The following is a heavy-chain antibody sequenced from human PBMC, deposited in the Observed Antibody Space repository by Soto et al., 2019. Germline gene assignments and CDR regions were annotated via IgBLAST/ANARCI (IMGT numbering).Heavy chain of an antibody. CDR1: RDSMWITMDA. J-gene: IGHJ4*02. CDR3: ARQTRDLWLRNSYSAY. CDR2: IYYSGST. Sequence: PSWSMALARAVCRDSMWITMDAGAWIRKHPGQGVEWIGSIYYSGSTFYTPSLKSRVRIAVDTSKNQFSLKLSSVTAADTAVYYCARQTRDLWLRNSYSAYWGQGTLVTVSS. V-gene: IGHV4-39*01. D-gene: IGHD5-12*01.